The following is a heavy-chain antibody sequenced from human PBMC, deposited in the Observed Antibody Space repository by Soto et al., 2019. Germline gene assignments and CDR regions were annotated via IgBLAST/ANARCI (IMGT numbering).Heavy chain of an antibody. CDR2: ISTYSGDT. Sequence: QVHLVQSGVEVKTPGASVKVSCQASGYTFFTYDISWVRQAPGQGLVWMGWISTYSGDTEYAQKFQSRVTMTTDTSTTTAYLELRSLRSDDTAGYYCARHHGPTTSENWFDPWGQGTLVTGSS. J-gene: IGHJ5*02. CDR3: ARHHGPTTSENWFDP. V-gene: IGHV1-18*01. CDR1: GYTFFTYD. D-gene: IGHD5-12*01.